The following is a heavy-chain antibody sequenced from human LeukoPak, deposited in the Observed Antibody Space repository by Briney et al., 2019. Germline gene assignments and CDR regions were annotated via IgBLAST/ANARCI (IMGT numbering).Heavy chain of an antibody. Sequence: SETLSLTCTVSGYSISSAYYCGWIRQPPGKGLKWIGSIYHSGSTYYNPSLKSRVSISVETSKNQFSLKLSSVTAADTAVYYCARGNWNYASFWFDPWGQGTLVTVSS. J-gene: IGHJ5*02. V-gene: IGHV4-38-2*02. D-gene: IGHD1-7*01. CDR2: IYHSGST. CDR1: GYSISSAYY. CDR3: ARGNWNYASFWFDP.